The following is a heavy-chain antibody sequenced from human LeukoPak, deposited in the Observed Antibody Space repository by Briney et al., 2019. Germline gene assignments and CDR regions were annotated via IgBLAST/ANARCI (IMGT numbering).Heavy chain of an antibody. CDR1: GYTFTGYY. D-gene: IGHD3-3*01. CDR2: INPNSGGT. CDR3: ARATAGLASYYDFWSGYQYFDY. Sequence: ASVKVSCKASGYTFTGYYMHWVRQAPGQGLEWMGWINPNSGGTNYAQKFQGRVTMTRDTSISTAYMELSRLRSDDTAVDYCARATAGLASYYDFWSGYQYFDYWGQGTLVTVSS. J-gene: IGHJ4*02. V-gene: IGHV1-2*02.